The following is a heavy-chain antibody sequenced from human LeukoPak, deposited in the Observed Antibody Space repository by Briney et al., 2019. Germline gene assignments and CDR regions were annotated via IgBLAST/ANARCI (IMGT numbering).Heavy chain of an antibody. CDR2: IYSSGNT. D-gene: IGHD1-1*01. CDR1: AGSIRRYC. J-gene: IGHJ3*02. V-gene: IGHV4-59*08. CDR3: AIGGVVVQDAFDI. Sequence: SANLSLTCTVSAGSIRRYCWGWIRQPPGKGMEWIGSIYSSGNTNDNPSLKSRPTISVNTSKNQFSLKLTSVTAADTAMYYCAIGGVVVQDAFDIWGQGTMVTVSS.